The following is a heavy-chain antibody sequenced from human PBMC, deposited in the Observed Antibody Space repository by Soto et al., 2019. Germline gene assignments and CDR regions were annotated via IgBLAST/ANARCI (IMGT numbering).Heavy chain of an antibody. V-gene: IGHV3-33*01. CDR3: ARDHSGYYFDY. CDR2: IWYDGSNK. CDR1: GFTFSNYG. Sequence: SLRLSCAASGFTFSNYGLHWVRQTPGKGLEWVAVIWYDGSNKYYGDSVKGRFAISRDDSRNTLYLQMNSLRAEDTAVYYCARDHSGYYFDYWGQGTLVTVSS. D-gene: IGHD5-12*01. J-gene: IGHJ4*02.